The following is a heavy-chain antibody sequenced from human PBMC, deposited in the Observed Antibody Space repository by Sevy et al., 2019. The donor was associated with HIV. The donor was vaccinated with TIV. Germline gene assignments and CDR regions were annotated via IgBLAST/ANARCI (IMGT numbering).Heavy chain of an antibody. CDR3: AKGMDFGVVIPELFDY. J-gene: IGHJ4*02. V-gene: IGHV3-23*01. Sequence: GGSLRLSCAASGFTFSSYAMSWVRQAPGKGLEWVSAISGSGGSTYYADSVKGRFTISRDNSKNTLYLQMNSQRAEDTAVYSCAKGMDFGVVIPELFDYWGQGTLVTVSS. CDR1: GFTFSSYA. D-gene: IGHD3-3*01. CDR2: ISGSGGST.